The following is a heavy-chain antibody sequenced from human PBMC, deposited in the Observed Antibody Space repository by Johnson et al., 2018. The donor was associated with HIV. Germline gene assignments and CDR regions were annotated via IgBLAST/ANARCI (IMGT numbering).Heavy chain of an antibody. Sequence: VQLVESGGGLVQPGGSLRLSCAASGFTFSSYDMHWVRQGTGKGLEWVSAIGTAGDTYYPGSVKGRFTISRENAKNSLYMQMNSLRAEDTAVYYCAREQFLESDAFDIWGQWTMVTVSS. CDR3: AREQFLESDAFDI. J-gene: IGHJ3*02. V-gene: IGHV3-13*01. CDR1: GFTFSSYD. D-gene: IGHD3-3*01. CDR2: IGTAGDT.